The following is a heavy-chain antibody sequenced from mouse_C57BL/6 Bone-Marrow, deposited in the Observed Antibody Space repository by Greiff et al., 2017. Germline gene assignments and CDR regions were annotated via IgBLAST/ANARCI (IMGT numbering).Heavy chain of an antibody. Sequence: EVQLKESGGGLVKPGGSLKLSCAASGFTFSSYAMSWVRQTPGKRLEWVATISDGGSYTYYPDNVKGRFTISRDNAKNKLYLQMSHLKSEDTDMYYCARVPYCYGFCYWGQGTTLTVSS. V-gene: IGHV5-4*01. D-gene: IGHD1-1*01. CDR3: ARVPYCYGFCY. J-gene: IGHJ2*01. CDR1: GFTFSSYA. CDR2: ISDGGSYT.